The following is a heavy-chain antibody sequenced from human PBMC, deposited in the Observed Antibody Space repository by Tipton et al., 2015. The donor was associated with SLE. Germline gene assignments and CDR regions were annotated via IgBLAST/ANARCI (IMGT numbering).Heavy chain of an antibody. Sequence: TLSLTCTVSGYSVSTGYYWAWIRQSPGKGLEWVGSIHHTGSTYYNPSLKSRLTISLDTSKNQFSLKLSSVTAADTAVYYCAKGLGAYSSGWRYYYYYMDVWGKGTTVTVSS. CDR2: IHHTGST. J-gene: IGHJ6*03. CDR3: AKGLGAYSSGWRYYYYYMDV. CDR1: GYSVSTGYY. V-gene: IGHV4-38-2*02. D-gene: IGHD6-19*01.